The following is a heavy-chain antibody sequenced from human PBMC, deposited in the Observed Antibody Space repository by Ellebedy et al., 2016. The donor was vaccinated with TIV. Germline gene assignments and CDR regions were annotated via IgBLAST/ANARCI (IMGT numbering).Heavy chain of an antibody. J-gene: IGHJ1*01. Sequence: ASVKVSXKASGHTFTAYGIHWVRQAPGQRLEWMGWINTGNGNTKYSQTFQGRVTISRDTSATTAYMELSSLMSEDTAVYYCARDLFPFCGGDCYSGYFQHWGQGTLVTVSS. CDR2: INTGNGNT. CDR3: ARDLFPFCGGDCYSGYFQH. D-gene: IGHD2-21*02. V-gene: IGHV1-3*04. CDR1: GHTFTAYG.